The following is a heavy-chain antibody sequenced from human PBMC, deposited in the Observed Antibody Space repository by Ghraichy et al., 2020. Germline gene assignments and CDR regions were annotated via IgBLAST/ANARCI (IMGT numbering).Heavy chain of an antibody. CDR2: ISSRGST. V-gene: IGHV3-69-1*01. CDR3: ARGYGSGRSYG. J-gene: IGHJ4*02. D-gene: IGHD3-10*01. Sequence: GESLNISCAASGFTFSSYNLTWVRQAPGKGLELVSSISSRGSTSYTDSVKGRFTISRDNAKNLVHLQMKSLKDEDTGMYYCARGYGSGRSYGWGQGTLVTVSS. CDR1: GFTFSSYN.